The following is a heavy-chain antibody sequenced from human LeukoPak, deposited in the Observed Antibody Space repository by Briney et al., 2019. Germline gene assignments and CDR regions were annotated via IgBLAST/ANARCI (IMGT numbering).Heavy chain of an antibody. CDR1: GFIFSSYG. J-gene: IGHJ3*02. Sequence: SGGSLRLSCAASGFIFSSYGMHWVRQAPGKGLEWVAFMRSDGINKYYVDSVKGRFTISRDTSKNTLYLQMNSLRAEDTAVYYCASFEWYYDFWSGYYHDAFDIWGQGTMVTVSS. D-gene: IGHD3-3*01. V-gene: IGHV3-30*02. CDR3: ASFEWYYDFWSGYYHDAFDI. CDR2: MRSDGINK.